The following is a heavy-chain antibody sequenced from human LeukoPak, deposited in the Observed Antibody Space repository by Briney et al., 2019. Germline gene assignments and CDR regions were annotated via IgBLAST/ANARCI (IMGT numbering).Heavy chain of an antibody. Sequence: PGRSLRLSCAASGFTFSSYAMHWVRQAPGKGLEWVAVISYDGSNKYYADSVKGRFTISRDNSKNTLYLQMNSLRAEDTAAYYCARDVKSSGYYLELQHANYYGMDVWGQGTTVTVSS. V-gene: IGHV3-30-3*01. J-gene: IGHJ6*02. CDR2: ISYDGSNK. D-gene: IGHD3-22*01. CDR3: ARDVKSSGYYLELQHANYYGMDV. CDR1: GFTFSSYA.